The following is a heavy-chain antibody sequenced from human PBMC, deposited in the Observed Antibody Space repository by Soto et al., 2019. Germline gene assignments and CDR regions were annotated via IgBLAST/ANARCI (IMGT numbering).Heavy chain of an antibody. CDR2: ISSSSSTI. D-gene: IGHD2-15*01. CDR3: ARRGEGGLLLPIVYGMDV. CDR1: GFTFSSYS. Sequence: GGSLRLSCAASGFTFSSYSMNWVRQAPGKGLEWVSYISSSSSTIYYADSVKGRFTISRDNAKNSLYLQMNSLRDEDTAVYYCARRGEGGLLLPIVYGMDVWGQGTTVTVSS. J-gene: IGHJ6*02. V-gene: IGHV3-48*02.